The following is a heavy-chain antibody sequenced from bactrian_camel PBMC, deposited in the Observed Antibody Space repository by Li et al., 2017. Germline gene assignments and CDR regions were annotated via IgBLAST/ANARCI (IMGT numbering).Heavy chain of an antibody. CDR2: IDTDGSA. D-gene: IGHD6*01. J-gene: IGHJ4*01. Sequence: HVQLVESGGGSVQAGGSLTLSCAAPAYIFSIYCMGWFRQAPGKEREGVAAIDTDGSANYADSVKGRFTISKDNAKNTPTLDMNNLKPEDTDMYICAADVWFCRWSVTWNYYGQGTQVTVS. V-gene: IGHV3S53*01. CDR1: AYIFSIYC.